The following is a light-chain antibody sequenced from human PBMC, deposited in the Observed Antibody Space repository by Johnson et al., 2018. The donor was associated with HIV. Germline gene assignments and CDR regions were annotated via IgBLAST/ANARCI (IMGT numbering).Light chain of an antibody. J-gene: IGLJ1*01. CDR1: SSNIGNNY. Sequence: QSVLTQPPSVSAAPGQKVTISCSGSSSNIGNNYVSWYQQLPGTAPKLLIFDNNKRPSGIPDRFSASKSGTSATLGITGLQTGDEADYYCGTWDSSLSSYVFGTGTKVTFL. CDR3: GTWDSSLSSYV. CDR2: DNN. V-gene: IGLV1-51*01.